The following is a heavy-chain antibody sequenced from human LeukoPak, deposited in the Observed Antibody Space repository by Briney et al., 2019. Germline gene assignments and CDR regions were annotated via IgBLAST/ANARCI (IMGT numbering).Heavy chain of an antibody. J-gene: IGHJ4*02. D-gene: IGHD6-6*01. CDR2: IIPIFGTA. CDR3: ARRSSSSGGFDY. V-gene: IGHV1-69*05. Sequence: ASVKVSCKASGGTFSSYAVSWVRQAPGQGLEWMGRIIPIFGTANYAQKFQGRVTVTTDESTSTAYMELSSLRSEDTAVYYCARRSSSSGGFDYWGQGTLVTVSS. CDR1: GGTFSSYA.